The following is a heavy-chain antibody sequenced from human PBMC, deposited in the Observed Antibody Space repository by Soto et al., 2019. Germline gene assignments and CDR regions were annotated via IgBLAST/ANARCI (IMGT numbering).Heavy chain of an antibody. J-gene: IGHJ4*02. CDR1: GFTFSRYG. CDR3: AKEAGSVTFDF. Sequence: QVQLVESGGGVVQPGRSLRLSCAASGFTFSRYGMHWVRQAPGKGVEWVAVISFDGSKKYYAESVTGRFTISRDNSKNTLYLQVNSLRAEDTAVYYCAKEAGSVTFDFWGQGTLVTVSS. V-gene: IGHV3-30*18. D-gene: IGHD4-4*01. CDR2: ISFDGSKK.